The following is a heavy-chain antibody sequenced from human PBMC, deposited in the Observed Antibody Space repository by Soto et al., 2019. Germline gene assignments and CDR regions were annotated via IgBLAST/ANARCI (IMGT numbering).Heavy chain of an antibody. Sequence: RASVKVSCKASGYTFTSYAMHWVRQAPGQRLEWMGWINAGNGNTKYSQKFQGRVTITRDTSASTAYMELSSLRSEDTAVYYCARDRDWNHYYYYGMDVWGQGTTVTVSS. CDR2: INAGNGNT. CDR3: ARDRDWNHYYYYGMDV. D-gene: IGHD1-1*01. CDR1: GYTFTSYA. J-gene: IGHJ6*02. V-gene: IGHV1-3*01.